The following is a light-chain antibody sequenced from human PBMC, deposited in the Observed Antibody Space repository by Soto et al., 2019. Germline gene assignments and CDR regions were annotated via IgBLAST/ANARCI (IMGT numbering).Light chain of an antibody. Sequence: EIVLTQSPGTLSLSPGERATLSCRASQSVTNNYLAWYQQKTGQTPRLIVYLASSRAPGIPHRFSGSGSGTPFTLTITSVEPADFAVCDCQQYGSAPWTFGQGTKVEIK. CDR2: LAS. J-gene: IGKJ1*01. V-gene: IGKV3-20*01. CDR3: QQYGSAPWT. CDR1: QSVTNNY.